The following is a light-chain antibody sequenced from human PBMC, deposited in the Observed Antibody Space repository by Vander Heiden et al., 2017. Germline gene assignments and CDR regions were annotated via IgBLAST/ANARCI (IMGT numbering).Light chain of an antibody. CDR2: AAS. CDR3: QHLNSYPLT. V-gene: IGKV1-9*01. Sequence: DIYSTQSPPFLSTSVASRVIITCGASQGISGHLAWYQQKPGKAPRLLIYAASTLQRGVPSRFSGSGSGAVFTLTISSLKPEDFATYYCQHLNSYPLTFGGGTKVETK. CDR1: QGISGH. J-gene: IGKJ4*01.